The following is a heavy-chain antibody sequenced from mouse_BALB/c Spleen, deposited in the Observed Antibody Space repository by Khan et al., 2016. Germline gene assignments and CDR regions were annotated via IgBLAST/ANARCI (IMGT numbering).Heavy chain of an antibody. J-gene: IGHJ2*01. V-gene: IGHV1S29*02. CDR2: IYPSNGGT. CDR1: GYPFTDYN. Sequence: VQLQQPGPELVKPGASVKISCKASGYPFTDYNMHWVKQSHGKSLEWIGYIYPSNGGTGYNQNFKYRATLTVDSSSSTAYMALRSLTSEDSAVYYCARRDYGSTYYLDYWGQGTTLTVSS. CDR3: ARRDYGSTYYLDY. D-gene: IGHD1-1*01.